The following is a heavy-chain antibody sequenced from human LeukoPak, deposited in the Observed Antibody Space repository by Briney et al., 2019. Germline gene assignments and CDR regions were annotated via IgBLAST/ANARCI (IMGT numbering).Heavy chain of an antibody. CDR1: GDSVSANNAA. Sequence: SQTLSLTCAISGDSVSANNAAWNWIRQSPSRGLEWLGRTYYRSKWYTAYAVSVKSRITINPDTSKNQFSLQLNSVTPEDTAVYYCARGPLRWNWFDPWGQGTLVTVSS. J-gene: IGHJ5*02. CDR2: TYYRSKWYT. CDR3: ARGPLRWNWFDP. V-gene: IGHV6-1*01. D-gene: IGHD3-3*01.